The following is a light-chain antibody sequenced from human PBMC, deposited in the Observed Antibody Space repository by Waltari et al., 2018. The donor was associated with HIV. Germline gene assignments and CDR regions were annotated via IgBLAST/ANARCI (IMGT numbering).Light chain of an antibody. CDR1: STDSRFYQY. CDR2: DIN. V-gene: IGLV2-14*03. CDR3: ASNRLDYTLI. Sequence: QSALTQPASVSGFLGQSINISCTGISTDSRFYQYVSWYQQYPGKIPRLTIFDINNRPSVVPDHFSGSRSVNSASLTFSGLQSGDEAHYYCASNRLDYTLIFGGGTKLTVL. J-gene: IGLJ2*01.